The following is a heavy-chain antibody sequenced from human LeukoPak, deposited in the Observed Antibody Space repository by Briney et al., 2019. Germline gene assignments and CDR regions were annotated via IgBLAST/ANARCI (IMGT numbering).Heavy chain of an antibody. CDR1: GYSFTSYW. CDR2: IYPGDSNT. Sequence: GESLKISCMDSGYSFTSYWIAWVRQMPGKGLEWMGSIYPGDSNTRYSPSFQGQVTISADKSISTAYLQWRGLKASDTAMYYCARLGTAVAARFFDNWGQGTLVTVSS. D-gene: IGHD5-18*01. CDR3: ARLGTAVAARFFDN. J-gene: IGHJ4*02. V-gene: IGHV5-51*01.